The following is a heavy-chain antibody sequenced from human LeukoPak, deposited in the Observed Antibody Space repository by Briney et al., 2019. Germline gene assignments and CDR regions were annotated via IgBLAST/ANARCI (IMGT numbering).Heavy chain of an antibody. D-gene: IGHD3-3*01. CDR2: IYHSGST. Sequence: PSETLSLTCAVSGYSISSGYYWGWIRQPPGKGLEWTGSIYHSGSTYYNPSLKSRVTISVDTSKNHFSLKLSSVTAADTAVYYCARLLPTYYDFWSGPWAFDIWGQGTMVTVSS. CDR1: GYSISSGYY. V-gene: IGHV4-38-2*01. J-gene: IGHJ3*02. CDR3: ARLLPTYYDFWSGPWAFDI.